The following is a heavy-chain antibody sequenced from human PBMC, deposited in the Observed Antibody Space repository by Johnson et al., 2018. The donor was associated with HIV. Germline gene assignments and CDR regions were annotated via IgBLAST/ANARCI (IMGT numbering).Heavy chain of an antibody. CDR2: IYIGGST. D-gene: IGHD3-3*01. Sequence: EQLVESGGGLIQPGGSLRLSCAASGFTVSSNYMSWVRQAPGKGLEWVSVIYIGGSTYYADSVKGRFTISRDNSKNTLYLQMNSLRAEDTAVYYCAKALGGYAFDIWGQGTMVTVSS. CDR1: GFTVSSNY. CDR3: AKALGGYAFDI. V-gene: IGHV3-53*01. J-gene: IGHJ3*02.